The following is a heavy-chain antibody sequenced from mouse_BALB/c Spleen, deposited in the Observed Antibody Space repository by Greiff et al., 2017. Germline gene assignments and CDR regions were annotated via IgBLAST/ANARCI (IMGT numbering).Heavy chain of an antibody. CDR2: ISSGGST. CDR1: GFTFSSYA. V-gene: IGHV5-6-5*01. CDR3: ARGRDSYFDY. Sequence: EVQRVESGGGLVKPGGSLKLSCAASGFTFSSYAMSWVRQTPEKRLEWVASISSGGSTYYPDSVKGRFTISRDNARNILYLQMSSLRSEDTAMYYCARGRDSYFDYWGQGTTLTVSS. J-gene: IGHJ2*01.